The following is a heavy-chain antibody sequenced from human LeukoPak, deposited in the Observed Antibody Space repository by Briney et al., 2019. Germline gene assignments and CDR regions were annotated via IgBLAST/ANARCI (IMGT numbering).Heavy chain of an antibody. J-gene: IGHJ4*02. Sequence: SETLSLTCTVSGGSISSRTYYWGWIRQPPGKGLEWIGSVYYTGGTYHNPSLKSRVTISVDTSKNKFSLKLSSVTAADTAVYFCSGEHAGTTIDYWGQGTLVTVSS. CDR3: SGEHAGTTIDY. V-gene: IGHV4-39*07. CDR1: GGSISSRTYY. D-gene: IGHD1-1*01. CDR2: VYYTGGT.